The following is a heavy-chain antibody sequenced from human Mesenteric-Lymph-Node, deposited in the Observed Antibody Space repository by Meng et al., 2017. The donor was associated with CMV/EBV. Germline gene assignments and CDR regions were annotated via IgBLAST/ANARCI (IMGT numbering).Heavy chain of an antibody. CDR2: ISYDGSNK. Sequence: GESLKISCAASGFTFNNYGMHWVRQAPGKGLEWVAVISYDGSNKYYADSVKGRLTIYRDNAKNSVYLQMNNLRAEDTAMYYCAGWKGFEWELKGHWFDPWGQGTLVTVSS. CDR3: AGWKGFEWELKGHWFDP. CDR1: GFTFNNYG. D-gene: IGHD1-26*01. J-gene: IGHJ5*02. V-gene: IGHV3-30*12.